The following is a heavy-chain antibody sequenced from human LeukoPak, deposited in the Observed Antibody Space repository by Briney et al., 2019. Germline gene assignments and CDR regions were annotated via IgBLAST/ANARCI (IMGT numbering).Heavy chain of an antibody. D-gene: IGHD2-21*01. CDR3: AKDQSAVVIATTADY. CDR2: ISGSGGST. V-gene: IGHV3-23*01. J-gene: IGHJ4*02. CDR1: GFTFSSYA. Sequence: GGSLRLSCAASGFTFSSYAMSWVRQAPGKGLEWVSAISGSGGSTYYADSVKGRFTISRDNSKNTLYLQMNSLRAEDTAVYYCAKDQSAVVIATTADYWGQGTLVNVSS.